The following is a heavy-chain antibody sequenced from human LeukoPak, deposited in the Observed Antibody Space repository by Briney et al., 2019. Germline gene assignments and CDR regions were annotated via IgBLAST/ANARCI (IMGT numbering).Heavy chain of an antibody. CDR2: ISSSGSTI. D-gene: IGHD3-22*01. CDR1: GFTFSSYE. V-gene: IGHV3-48*03. Sequence: GGSLRLSCAASGFTFSSYEMNWVRQAPGKGLEWVSYISSSGSTIYYADSVKGRFTISRDNAKNSLYLQMNSLRAEDTAVYYCARSDYDSSGYYYGFDPWGQGTLVTVSS. CDR3: ARSDYDSSGYYYGFDP. J-gene: IGHJ5*02.